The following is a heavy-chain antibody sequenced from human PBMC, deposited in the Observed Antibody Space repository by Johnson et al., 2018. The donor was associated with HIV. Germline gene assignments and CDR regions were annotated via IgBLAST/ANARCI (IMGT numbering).Heavy chain of an antibody. V-gene: IGHV3-9*01. CDR3: AKGFFELDDAFDI. J-gene: IGHJ3*02. CDR1: GFSFDDYV. CDR2: ISWNSGTI. D-gene: IGHD3/OR15-3a*01. Sequence: VQLVESGGGLLQPGRSLRLSCVASGFSFDDYVMHWVRQAPGKGLEWVSGISWNSGTIAFVDSLKGRFTISRDNAKNSLYLQMNSLRAEDTAVYYCAKGFFELDDAFDIWGQGTMVTVSS.